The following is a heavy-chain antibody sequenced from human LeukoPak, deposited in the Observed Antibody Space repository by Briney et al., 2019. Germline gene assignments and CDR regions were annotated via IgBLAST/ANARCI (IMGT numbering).Heavy chain of an antibody. Sequence: PSEALSLTCAVYRGSFSGYYWSWMRQPPGKGLEWIGEINHSGSTNYNPSLKSRVTISVDTSKNQFSLKLSSVTAADTAVYYCARHFYREKYYYDSSGRLSRFDYWGQGTLVTVSS. CDR3: ARHFYREKYYYDSSGRLSRFDY. CDR1: RGSFSGYY. D-gene: IGHD3-22*01. V-gene: IGHV4-34*01. CDR2: INHSGST. J-gene: IGHJ4*02.